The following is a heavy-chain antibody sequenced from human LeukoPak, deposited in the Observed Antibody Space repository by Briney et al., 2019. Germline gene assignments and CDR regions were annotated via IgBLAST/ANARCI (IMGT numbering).Heavy chain of an antibody. CDR3: AAYYGSGSVNYYRGMDI. V-gene: IGHV3-11*01. CDR2: ISDSAINT. D-gene: IGHD3-10*01. Sequence: PGGSLRLSCEASEFTFSDYYMSWIRQAPGKGLEWISYISDSAINTHHADSVKGRFTISRDNAKKLLVLEMKSLRSEDTAVYYCAAYYGSGSVNYYRGMDIWGQGTTVTVSS. J-gene: IGHJ6*02. CDR1: EFTFSDYY.